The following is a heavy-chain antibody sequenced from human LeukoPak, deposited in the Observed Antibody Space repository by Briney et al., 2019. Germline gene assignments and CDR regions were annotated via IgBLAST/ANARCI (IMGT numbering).Heavy chain of an antibody. CDR3: XRGKPVTGTPDYXSYGMDV. CDR1: GFTFSSYW. D-gene: IGHD1-20*01. J-gene: IGHJ6*02. V-gene: IGHV3-7*03. CDR2: IKDDGSEK. Sequence: PGGSLRLSCAASGFTFSSYWMSWVRQAPGKGLEWVANIKDDGSEKYYVDSVKGRFTISRDNSKNTLYLQMNSLRAEDTALYYCXRGKPVTGTPDYXSYGMDVWGQGTMVTVSS.